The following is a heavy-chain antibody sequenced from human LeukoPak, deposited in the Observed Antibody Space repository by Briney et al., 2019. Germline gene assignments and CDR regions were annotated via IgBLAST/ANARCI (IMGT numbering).Heavy chain of an antibody. Sequence: GSLRLSCAASGFSVSNNYVTWVRQPPGKGLEWVSVIYSDGSTYYADSVKGRFTISRDNSKNTLYLQMNSLRVEDTAVHYCTDTVAGWGQGTLVTVSS. CDR1: GFSVSNNY. CDR2: IYSDGST. CDR3: TDTVAG. J-gene: IGHJ4*02. V-gene: IGHV3-53*05. D-gene: IGHD4-23*01.